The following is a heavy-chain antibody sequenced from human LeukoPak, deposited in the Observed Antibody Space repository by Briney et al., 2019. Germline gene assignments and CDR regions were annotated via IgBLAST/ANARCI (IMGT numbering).Heavy chain of an antibody. V-gene: IGHV3-23*01. CDR1: GFTFSTNA. J-gene: IGHJ4*02. D-gene: IGHD3-3*01. Sequence: PGGSLRLPCLTSGFTFSTNAMSWVRQAPGKGLEWISGISGSGASTYYADSVKGRFTISRDNSKNTLYLQMNSLRAEDTAVYYCAKEDDFWSALDYWGQGTLVTVSS. CDR3: AKEDDFWSALDY. CDR2: ISGSGAST.